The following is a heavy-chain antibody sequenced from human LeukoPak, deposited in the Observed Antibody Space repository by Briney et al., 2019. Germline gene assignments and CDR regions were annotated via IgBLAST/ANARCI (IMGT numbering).Heavy chain of an antibody. CDR2: LYYSGST. CDR1: GDSMSSHY. Sequence: SETLSLTCTVSGDSMSSHYWSWVRQLQVKGLEWIGYLYYSGSTYYNPSLKSRATISVDTSKNQFSLKLSSMTAAHTAVYYCARQPHDFWSGYYSTWFFDLWGRGTLVTVSS. CDR3: ARQPHDFWSGYYSTWFFDL. J-gene: IGHJ2*01. V-gene: IGHV4-59*08. D-gene: IGHD3-3*01.